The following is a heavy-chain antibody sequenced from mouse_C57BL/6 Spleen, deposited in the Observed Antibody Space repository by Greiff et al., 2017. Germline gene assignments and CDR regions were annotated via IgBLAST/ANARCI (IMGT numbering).Heavy chain of an antibody. D-gene: IGHD2-4*01. CDR1: GYTFTDYE. CDR2: IDPETGGT. CDR3: TRADYDYDGSFDAMDY. V-gene: IGHV1-15*01. Sequence: QVQLQQSGAELVRPGASVTLSCKASGYTFTDYEMHWVKQTPVHGLEWIGAIDPETGGTAYNQKFKGKAILTADKSSSTAYMELRSLTSEDSAVYYCTRADYDYDGSFDAMDYWGQGTSVTVSS. J-gene: IGHJ4*01.